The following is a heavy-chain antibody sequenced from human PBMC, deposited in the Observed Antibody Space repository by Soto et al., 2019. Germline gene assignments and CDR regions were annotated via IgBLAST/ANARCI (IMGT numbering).Heavy chain of an antibody. Sequence: ASVKVSCKASGYTFTSYGISWVRQAPGQGLEWMGGISAYKGNTNYAQKFQGRVTMTRDTSISTAYMKLSRLRSDDTALYYCATAGYSGYDFDYWGQGTLVTVSS. CDR2: ISAYKGNT. CDR1: GYTFTSYG. J-gene: IGHJ4*02. D-gene: IGHD5-12*01. V-gene: IGHV1-18*01. CDR3: ATAGYSGYDFDY.